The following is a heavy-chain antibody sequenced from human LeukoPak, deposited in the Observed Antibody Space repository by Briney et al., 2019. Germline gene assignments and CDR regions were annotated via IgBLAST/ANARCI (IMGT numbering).Heavy chain of an antibody. CDR3: ARDLGLRYSSGWYV. V-gene: IGHV1-69*01. CDR1: GGTFSSYA. D-gene: IGHD6-19*01. CDR2: IIPTFGTA. Sequence: VASVKVSCKASGGTFSSYAISWVRQAPGQGLEWMGGIIPTFGTANYAQKFQGRVTITADESTSTAYMELSSLRSEDTAVYYCARDLGLRYSSGWYVWGQGTLVTVSS. J-gene: IGHJ4*02.